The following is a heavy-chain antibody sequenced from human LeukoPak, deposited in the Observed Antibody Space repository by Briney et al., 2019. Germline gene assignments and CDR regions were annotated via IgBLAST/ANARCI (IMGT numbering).Heavy chain of an antibody. J-gene: IGHJ4*02. CDR3: ARLRFYSSGTYYDYYFDY. Sequence: PSETLSLTCAVSGGSISSSNWWSWVRQPPGKGLEWIGEIYHSGSTNYNPSLKSRVTISVDKSKNQFSLKLSSVTAADTAVFYCARLRFYSSGTYYDYYFDYWGQGTLVTVSS. V-gene: IGHV4-4*02. CDR1: GGSISSSNW. D-gene: IGHD3-10*01. CDR2: IYHSGST.